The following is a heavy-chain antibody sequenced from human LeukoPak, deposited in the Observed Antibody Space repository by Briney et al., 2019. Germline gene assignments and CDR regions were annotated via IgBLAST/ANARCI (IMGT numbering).Heavy chain of an antibody. D-gene: IGHD1-1*01. CDR3: ARGIRRDNWFDP. CDR2: INHSGST. CDR1: GGSFSGYY. V-gene: IGHV4-34*01. J-gene: IGHJ5*02. Sequence: SETLSLTCAVYGGSFSGYYWSWIRQPPGKGLEWIGEINHSGSTNYNPSLKSRVTISVDTSKNQFSLTLSSVTAADTAVYYCARGIRRDNWFDPWGQGTLVTVSS.